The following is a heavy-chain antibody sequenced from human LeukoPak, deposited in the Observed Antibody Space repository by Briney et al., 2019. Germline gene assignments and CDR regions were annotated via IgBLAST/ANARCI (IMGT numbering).Heavy chain of an antibody. J-gene: IGHJ4*02. Sequence: GGSLRLSCAASGFTFSSYAMHWVRQAPGKGLEWVAVISYDGSNKYYADSVKGRFTISRDNSKNTLYLQMNSLRAEDTAVYYCAREGMGYCSSTSCYRFLKGLLSDGIYYFDYWGQGTLVTVSS. CDR2: ISYDGSNK. V-gene: IGHV3-30-3*01. D-gene: IGHD2-2*01. CDR3: AREGMGYCSSTSCYRFLKGLLSDGIYYFDY. CDR1: GFTFSSYA.